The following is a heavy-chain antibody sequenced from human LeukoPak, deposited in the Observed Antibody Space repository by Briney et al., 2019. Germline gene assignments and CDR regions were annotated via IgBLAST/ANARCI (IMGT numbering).Heavy chain of an antibody. CDR2: IYTSGST. Sequence: SETLSLTCTVSGGSISSSSYYWSWIRQPAGKGLEWIGRIYTSGSTNYNPSLKSRVTISVDTSKNQFSLKLSSVTAADTAVYYCARVKLVAITKHFDYWGQGTLVTVSS. D-gene: IGHD2-8*02. CDR1: GGSISSSSYY. J-gene: IGHJ4*02. V-gene: IGHV4-61*02. CDR3: ARVKLVAITKHFDY.